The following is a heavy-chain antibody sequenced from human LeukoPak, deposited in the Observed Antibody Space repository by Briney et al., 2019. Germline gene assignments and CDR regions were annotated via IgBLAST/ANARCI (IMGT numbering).Heavy chain of an antibody. CDR1: GFTFSDYY. J-gene: IGHJ4*02. Sequence: GGSLRLSCAASGFTFSDYYMSWIRQAPGKGLEWVSYISFSGSPTQYADSVKGRFTISRDNAKNSLYLQMNSLRDEDTAVYYCARDGYSSSWYDYWGQGTLVTVSS. CDR2: ISFSGSPT. D-gene: IGHD6-13*01. V-gene: IGHV3-11*01. CDR3: ARDGYSSSWYDY.